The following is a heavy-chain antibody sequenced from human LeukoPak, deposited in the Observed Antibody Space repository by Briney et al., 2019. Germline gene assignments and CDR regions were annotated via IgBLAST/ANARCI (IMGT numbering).Heavy chain of an antibody. CDR3: ARHVSPYDYVWGSYRPYYFDF. J-gene: IGHJ4*02. CDR1: GGSIGSSSYY. V-gene: IGHV4-39*01. D-gene: IGHD3-16*02. Sequence: SETLSLTCINSGGSIGSSSYYGAWIRQPPGKGLKWIGSIYYSGSTYYNPSLKSRVTISVDTSKNQFSLKLSSVTAADTAVYFCARHVSPYDYVWGSYRPYYFDFWGQGTLVTVSS. CDR2: IYYSGST.